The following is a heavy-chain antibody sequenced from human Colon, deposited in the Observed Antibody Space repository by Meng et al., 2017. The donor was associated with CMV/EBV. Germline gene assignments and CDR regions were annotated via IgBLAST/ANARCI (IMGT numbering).Heavy chain of an antibody. V-gene: IGHV4-4*07. Sequence: QLQLQSSGPGLGKPSETLSSSCTVAGGSIISYYWSWIRQPAGKGLEWIGRIYPSGFPKYKPSLESRVTMSADTSKNQISLKLTSVTAADTAVYYCARAQYTYGYWIFDYWGQGTLVTVSS. D-gene: IGHD5-18*01. CDR1: GGSIISYY. J-gene: IGHJ4*02. CDR2: IYPSGFP. CDR3: ARAQYTYGYWIFDY.